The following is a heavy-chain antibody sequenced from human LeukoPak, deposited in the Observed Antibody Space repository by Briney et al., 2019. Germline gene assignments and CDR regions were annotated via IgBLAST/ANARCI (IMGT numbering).Heavy chain of an antibody. CDR1: GGSISSSNW. CDR2: IYHSGST. J-gene: IGHJ3*02. D-gene: IGHD2-21*02. Sequence: PSETLSLTCAVSGGSISSSNWWSWVRQPPGKGLEWIGEIYHSGSTNYNSSLKSRVTISVDKSKNQFSLKLSSVTAADTAVYYCASYCGGDCYSWGAFDIWGQGTMVTVSS. V-gene: IGHV4-4*02. CDR3: ASYCGGDCYSWGAFDI.